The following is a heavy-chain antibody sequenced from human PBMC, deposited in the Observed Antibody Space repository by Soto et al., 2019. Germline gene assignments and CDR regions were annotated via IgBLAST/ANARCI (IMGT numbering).Heavy chain of an antibody. V-gene: IGHV3-9*01. Sequence: EVQLVESGGGLVQPGRSLRLSCAASGFTFDNCGMHWVRQAPGKGLEWVAGISWDSSTIGYADSVKGRFIISRDDAKNYLYLKMDSLRGEDTALYYCVQGRYPTMATPLDHWGQGTQVIVFS. CDR2: ISWDSSTI. CDR1: GFTFDNCG. D-gene: IGHD2-15*01. J-gene: IGHJ4*02. CDR3: VQGRYPTMATPLDH.